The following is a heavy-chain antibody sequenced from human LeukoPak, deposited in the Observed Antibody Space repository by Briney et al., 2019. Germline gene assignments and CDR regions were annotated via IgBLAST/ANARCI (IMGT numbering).Heavy chain of an antibody. V-gene: IGHV3-23*01. CDR2: ISGSGTGT. CDR1: GFTFGSYA. CDR3: AKVATWPYFDY. J-gene: IGHJ4*02. D-gene: IGHD5-12*01. Sequence: SGGSLRLSCAVSGFTFGSYAMGWVRQAPGKGLEWVSAISGSGTGTYYADSVKGRFTISRDNSKNTLYLHMNSLRAEDTAVYYCAKVATWPYFDYWGQGTLVTVSS.